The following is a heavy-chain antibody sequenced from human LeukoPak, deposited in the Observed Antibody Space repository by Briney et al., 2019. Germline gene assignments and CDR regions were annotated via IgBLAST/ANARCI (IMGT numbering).Heavy chain of an antibody. J-gene: IGHJ6*02. CDR1: GYTFTSYG. V-gene: IGHV1-18*01. D-gene: IGHD6-13*01. CDR2: ISAYNGNT. CDR3: ARDPAGTGHPYYYYGMDV. Sequence: ASVKVSCKASGYTFTSYGISWVRQAPGQGLEWMGWISAYNGNTNYAQKLQGRVTITTDTSTSTAYMELRSLRSDDTAVYYCARDPAGTGHPYYYYGMDVWGQGTTVTVSS.